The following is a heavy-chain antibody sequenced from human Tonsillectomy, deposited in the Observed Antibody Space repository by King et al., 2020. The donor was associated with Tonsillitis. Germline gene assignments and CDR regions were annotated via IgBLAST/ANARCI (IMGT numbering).Heavy chain of an antibody. Sequence: QLVQSGAEVKKPGSSAKVSCKASGGTFSSYSISWVRQAPGQGLEWMGSIIPIYDSTNYAQKFQGRVTITADESTTTVYMELSSLRSEDTAVYYCASDRGIAVVGRGTHFDYWGQGTLVTVSS. D-gene: IGHD6-13*01. CDR1: GGTFSSYS. CDR3: ASDRGIAVVGRGTHFDY. CDR2: IIPIYDST. J-gene: IGHJ4*02. V-gene: IGHV1-69*15.